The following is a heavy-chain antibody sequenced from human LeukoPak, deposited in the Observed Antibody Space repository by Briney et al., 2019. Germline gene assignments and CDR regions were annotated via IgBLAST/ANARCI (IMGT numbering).Heavy chain of an antibody. CDR2: ISTYNGNT. J-gene: IGHJ5*02. V-gene: IGHV1-18*01. CDR1: NYTLTSYG. Sequence: LGKVSCKASNYTLTSYGFTWGRQAPGQGLEWLGWISTYNGNTNYAQKLQGRVTMTTDTSTSTAYLELRSLRSEDTAVYYCARGYHRYYSGSGRWYNWFDPWGQETLVTVSS. CDR3: ARGYHRYYSGSGRWYNWFDP. D-gene: IGHD3-10*01.